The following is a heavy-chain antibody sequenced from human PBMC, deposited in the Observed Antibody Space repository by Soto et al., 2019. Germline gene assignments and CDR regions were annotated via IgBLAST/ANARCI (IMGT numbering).Heavy chain of an antibody. Sequence: SETLSLTCTVSGGSISSGGYYWSWIRQHPGKGLEWIGYIYYSGSTYYNPSLKSRVTISVDTSKNQFSLKLSSVAAADTAVYYCARGTMVRGVISGWFDPWGQGTLVTVSS. CDR1: GGSISSGGYY. CDR3: ARGTMVRGVISGWFDP. V-gene: IGHV4-31*03. D-gene: IGHD3-10*01. CDR2: IYYSGST. J-gene: IGHJ5*02.